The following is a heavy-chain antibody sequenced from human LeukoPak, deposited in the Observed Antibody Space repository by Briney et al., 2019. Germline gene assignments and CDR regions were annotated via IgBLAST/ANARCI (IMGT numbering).Heavy chain of an antibody. CDR3: AKDRVTMVRGLGFDP. CDR1: GFTFSSYG. V-gene: IGHV3-30*18. D-gene: IGHD3-10*01. Sequence: GGSLRLSCAASGFTFSSYGMHWVRQAPGKGQEWVAVISYDGSNKYYADSVKGRFTISRDNSKNTLYLQMNSLRAEDTAVYYCAKDRVTMVRGLGFDPWGQGTLVTVSS. J-gene: IGHJ5*02. CDR2: ISYDGSNK.